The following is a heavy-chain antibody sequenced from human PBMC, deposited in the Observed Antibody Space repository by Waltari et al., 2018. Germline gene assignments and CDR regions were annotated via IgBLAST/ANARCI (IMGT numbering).Heavy chain of an antibody. CDR3: ASRVVTTARVDY. D-gene: IGHD2-21*02. V-gene: IGHV4-39*07. J-gene: IGHJ4*02. Sequence: QLQLQESGPRLVRPSETLSLTCTVSGGSISSTTYYWAWIRQTPGKGLELIGYFHYSCNTYYNPSRRSLVTISVDTSKNQFSLNLRSVAAADTAVYYCASRVVTTARVDYWGQGTLVTVSS. CDR1: GGSISSTTYY. CDR2: FHYSCNT.